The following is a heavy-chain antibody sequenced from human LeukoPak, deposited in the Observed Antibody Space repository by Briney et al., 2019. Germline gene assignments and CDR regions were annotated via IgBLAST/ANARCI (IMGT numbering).Heavy chain of an antibody. CDR3: ARTIRGY. Sequence: GGSLRLSCAASGFTFSNYWMSWVRQAPGKGLEWVANIKEDGSEKHYVDSVKGRFTISRDNAKNSLYLQMSSLRVEDTAVYYCARTIRGYWGQGTLVTVSS. CDR2: IKEDGSEK. D-gene: IGHD3-10*01. J-gene: IGHJ4*02. CDR1: GFTFSNYW. V-gene: IGHV3-7*03.